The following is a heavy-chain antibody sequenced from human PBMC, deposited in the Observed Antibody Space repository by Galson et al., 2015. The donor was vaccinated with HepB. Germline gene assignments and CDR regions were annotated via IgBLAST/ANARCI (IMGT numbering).Heavy chain of an antibody. CDR1: GFTFSTYS. J-gene: IGHJ6*02. V-gene: IGHV3-48*02. CDR3: TRDRYCTSTTCSGYYYGMDV. D-gene: IGHD2-2*01. Sequence: SLRLSCAASGFTFSTYSMNWVRQAPGKGLERISYISRSSSNRYYADSVNGRFTISRDDAKNSLYLQMNSLRDEDTAVYYCTRDRYCTSTTCSGYYYGMDVWGQGTTVTVSS. CDR2: ISRSSSNR.